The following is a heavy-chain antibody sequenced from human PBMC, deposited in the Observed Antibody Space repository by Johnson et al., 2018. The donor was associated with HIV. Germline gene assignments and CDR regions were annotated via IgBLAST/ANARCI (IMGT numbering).Heavy chain of an antibody. Sequence: MLLVESGGGLVQPGGSLRLSCAASGFTFSSYWMSWVRQAPGQGLEWVGRSRSKTDGGTTDYAAPVKGRFSISRDDSKNTLYLQMNSLKTEDTAMYYCTTIYYDFWTGYLSDAFDIWGQGTMVTVSS. J-gene: IGHJ3*02. CDR3: TTIYYDFWTGYLSDAFDI. CDR2: SRSKTDGGTT. D-gene: IGHD3-3*01. CDR1: GFTFSSYW. V-gene: IGHV3-15*01.